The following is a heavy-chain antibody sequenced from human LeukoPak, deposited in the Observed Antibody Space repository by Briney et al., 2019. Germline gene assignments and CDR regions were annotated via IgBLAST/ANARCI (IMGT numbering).Heavy chain of an antibody. CDR3: AKDAGGAGASTFDY. V-gene: IGHV3-23*01. CDR1: GLTFSSHT. CDR2: IGGRGGSI. Sequence: GGPLRLSCAASGLTFSSHTMSWVRQAPGKGLEWVSTIGGRGGSIYYADAVKGRFTISRDNSKNTLSLQMNSLKAEDTAIYYCAKDAGGAGASTFDYWGQGTLVTVSS. D-gene: IGHD3-10*01. J-gene: IGHJ4*02.